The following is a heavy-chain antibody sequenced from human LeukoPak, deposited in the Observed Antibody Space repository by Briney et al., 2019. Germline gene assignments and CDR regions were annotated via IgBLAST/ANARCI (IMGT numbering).Heavy chain of an antibody. Sequence: GGSLRLSCAASGFTFSSYGMHWVRQAPGKGLEWVAVISYDGSNKYYADSVKGRFTISRDNSKNTLYLQMNSLRAEDPAVYYCAKETSSSWYSFKDVWGQGTTVTVSS. CDR3: AKETSSSWYSFKDV. D-gene: IGHD6-13*01. CDR1: GFTFSSYG. CDR2: ISYDGSNK. J-gene: IGHJ6*02. V-gene: IGHV3-30*18.